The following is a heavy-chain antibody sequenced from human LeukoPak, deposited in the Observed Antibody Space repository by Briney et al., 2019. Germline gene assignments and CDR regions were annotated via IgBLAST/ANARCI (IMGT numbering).Heavy chain of an antibody. V-gene: IGHV3-30*03. CDR3: ARDDAGYSSGWYWVY. CDR1: GFTFSSYG. CDR2: ISYDGSNK. J-gene: IGHJ4*02. D-gene: IGHD6-19*01. Sequence: TGGSLRLSCAASGFTFSSYGMHWVRQAPGKGLEWVAVISYDGSNKYYADSVKGRFTISRDNAKNSLYLQMNSLRAEDTAVYYCARDDAGYSSGWYWVYWGQGTLVTVSS.